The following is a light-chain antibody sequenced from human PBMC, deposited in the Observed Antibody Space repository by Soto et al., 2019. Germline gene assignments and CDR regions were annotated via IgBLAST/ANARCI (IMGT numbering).Light chain of an antibody. J-gene: IGKJ1*01. Sequence: DIQMTQSPSSLSASVGDRVTITCRASQSISNYLNWYQQKPGKAPNLLIYAASSLQSGVPARFSGSGSGTDFTLTISSLQPEDFATYYCQQSYSTLRTFGQGPRWIS. CDR1: QSISNY. CDR3: QQSYSTLRT. CDR2: AAS. V-gene: IGKV1-39*01.